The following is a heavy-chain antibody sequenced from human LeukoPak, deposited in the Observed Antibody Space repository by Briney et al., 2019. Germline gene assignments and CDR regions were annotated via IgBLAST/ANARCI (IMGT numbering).Heavy chain of an antibody. CDR3: VSFYETY. CDR2: INSDGSWT. V-gene: IGHV3-74*01. D-gene: IGHD2/OR15-2a*01. Sequence: GGSLRLSCAASGNYWMHWVRQAPGKGLVWVSHINSDGSWTSYADSVEGRFTISKDNAKSTVYLQMNSLRAEDTAVYYCVSFYETYWGRGTLVTVSS. CDR1: GNYW. J-gene: IGHJ4*02.